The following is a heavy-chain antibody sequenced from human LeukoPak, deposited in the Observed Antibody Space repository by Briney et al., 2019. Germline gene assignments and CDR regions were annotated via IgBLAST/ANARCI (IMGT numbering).Heavy chain of an antibody. Sequence: GGSLTLSCAASGLNFNYYAMHWVRQGPGKGLEWVAYIAHHGSNKYYADSVKGRFTISRDNSKRTLYLQMNNLRADDTAVYYCAKDGSWSCTDWGQGALVTVSS. CDR3: AKDGSWSCTD. D-gene: IGHD2-8*02. V-gene: IGHV3-30*02. J-gene: IGHJ4*02. CDR2: IAHHGSNK. CDR1: GLNFNYYA.